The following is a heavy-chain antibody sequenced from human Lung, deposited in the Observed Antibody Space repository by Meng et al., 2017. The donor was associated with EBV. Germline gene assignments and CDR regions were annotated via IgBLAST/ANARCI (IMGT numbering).Heavy chain of an antibody. J-gene: IGHJ4*02. CDR1: GFTFSSYS. CDR2: ISSSSSYI. V-gene: IGHV3-21*01. CDR3: ARRLSGSYPTDFDY. D-gene: IGHD1-26*01. Sequence: EVQLVEAGGGLVKPGGSLRLSCAAYGFTFSSYSMNWVRQAPGKGLEWVSSISSSSSYIYYADSVKGRFTISRDNAKNSLYLQMNSLRAEDTAVYYCARRLSGSYPTDFDYWGQGTLVTVSS.